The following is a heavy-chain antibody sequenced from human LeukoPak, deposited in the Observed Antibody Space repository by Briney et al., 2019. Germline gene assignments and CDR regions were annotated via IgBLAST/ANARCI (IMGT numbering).Heavy chain of an antibody. V-gene: IGHV1-69*13. J-gene: IGHJ5*02. Sequence: VKVSCKASGGTFSSYGISWVRQAPGQELEWMGGIIPIFGTANYAQKFQGRVTITADESTSTAYMELSSLRSEDTAVYYCARRFCSGGSCYHPNWFDPWGQGTLVTVSS. CDR1: GGTFSSYG. CDR2: IIPIFGTA. CDR3: ARRFCSGGSCYHPNWFDP. D-gene: IGHD2-15*01.